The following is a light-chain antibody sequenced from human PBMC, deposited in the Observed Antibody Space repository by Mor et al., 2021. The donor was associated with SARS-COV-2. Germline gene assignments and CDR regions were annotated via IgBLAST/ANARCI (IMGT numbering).Light chain of an antibody. Sequence: DVGNYDLVSWFQQYAGTAPKLLISEVTMRPSGVSDRFSGSKSGNTASLTISELQADDEADYYCYSYAGKNTFVFGTGTKVT. J-gene: IGLJ1*01. CDR3: YSYAGKNTFV. V-gene: IGLV2-23*02. CDR1: DVGNYDL. CDR2: EVT.